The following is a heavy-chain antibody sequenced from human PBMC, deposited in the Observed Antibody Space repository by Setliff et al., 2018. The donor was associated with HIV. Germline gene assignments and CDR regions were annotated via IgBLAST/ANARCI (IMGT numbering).Heavy chain of an antibody. CDR2: INPNSGGT. V-gene: IGHV1-2*02. CDR1: GYTFTGYY. J-gene: IGHJ4*02. Sequence: GASVKVSCKASGYTFTGYYMHWVRQAPGQGLEWMGWINPNSGGTNYAQKFQGRATMTRDTSISTAYMELSRLRSDDTAVYYCAREAMVRGVGDYWGQGTLVTVSS. CDR3: AREAMVRGVGDY. D-gene: IGHD3-10*01.